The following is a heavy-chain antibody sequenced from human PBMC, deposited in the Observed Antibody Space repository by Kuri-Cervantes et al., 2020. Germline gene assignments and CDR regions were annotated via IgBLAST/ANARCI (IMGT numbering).Heavy chain of an antibody. CDR2: ITSRRSPI. D-gene: IGHD1-26*01. Sequence: GGSLRLSCAASGFTFSSYSMNWVRQAPGKGLEWISYITSRRSPIYYADSVKGRFTISRDNAKNSLYLQMNSLRDEDTAVYYCASYRVGADDFDHWGQGTLVTVSS. CDR1: GFTFSSYS. J-gene: IGHJ4*02. V-gene: IGHV3-48*02. CDR3: ASYRVGADDFDH.